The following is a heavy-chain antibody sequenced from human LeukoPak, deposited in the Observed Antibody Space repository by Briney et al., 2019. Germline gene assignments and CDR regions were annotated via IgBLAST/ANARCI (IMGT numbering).Heavy chain of an antibody. V-gene: IGHV3-48*02. CDR2: ISGSSTTI. D-gene: IGHD2-21*02. J-gene: IGHJ4*02. CDR3: ARAQYCGGDCYWSFDY. CDR1: GFIISNYN. Sequence: GGSLRLSCAASGFIISNYNMNWVRQAPGKGLEWVSYISGSSTTIYYADSVKGRFTISRDNAKNSLYLQMNSLRDEDTAVYYCARAQYCGGDCYWSFDYWGQGTLVTVSS.